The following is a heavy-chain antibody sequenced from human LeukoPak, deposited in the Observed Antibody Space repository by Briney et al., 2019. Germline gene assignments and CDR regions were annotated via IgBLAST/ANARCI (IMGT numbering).Heavy chain of an antibody. J-gene: IGHJ4*02. Sequence: SETLSLTCTVSGGSISSYYWSWIRQPPGKGLEWIGYIYYSGSTNYNPSLKSRVTISVDTSKNQFSLKLSSVTAADTAVHYCAREVSDDSSGWFDYWGQGTLVTVSS. CDR1: GGSISSYY. CDR2: IYYSGST. V-gene: IGHV4-59*01. D-gene: IGHD3-22*01. CDR3: AREVSDDSSGWFDY.